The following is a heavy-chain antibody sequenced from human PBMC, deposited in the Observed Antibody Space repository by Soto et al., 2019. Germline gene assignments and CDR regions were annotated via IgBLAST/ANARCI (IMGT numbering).Heavy chain of an antibody. Sequence: EVQLLESGGGLVQPGGSLRLSCAASGFTFSTYSMTWVRQAPGKGLEWVSTIRDSGHSTHYADSVRGRFAISRDNSKNTLFLHMNSLRAEDTAVYYCARVKAQILSSGWYGGDDIWGQGTMVTVSS. CDR3: ARVKAQILSSGWYGGDDI. CDR2: IRDSGHST. J-gene: IGHJ3*02. D-gene: IGHD6-19*01. V-gene: IGHV3-23*01. CDR1: GFTFSTYS.